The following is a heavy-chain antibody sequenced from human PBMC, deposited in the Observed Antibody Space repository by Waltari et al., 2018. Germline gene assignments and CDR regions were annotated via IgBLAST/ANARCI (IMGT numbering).Heavy chain of an antibody. V-gene: IGHV4-39*01. J-gene: IGHJ5*02. CDR3: ARHWKRSGYRFDP. D-gene: IGHD5-12*01. Sequence: QLRLQESGPGLVKPSETLSLTCTVSGGSISSGGYYWGWIRQSPGKGLEWIGSIYYSGSTYYNPPLESRVTISGDTSKNAFSLKLSSVTAADTAVYYCARHWKRSGYRFDPWGQGTLVTVSS. CDR1: GGSISSGGYY. CDR2: IYYSGST.